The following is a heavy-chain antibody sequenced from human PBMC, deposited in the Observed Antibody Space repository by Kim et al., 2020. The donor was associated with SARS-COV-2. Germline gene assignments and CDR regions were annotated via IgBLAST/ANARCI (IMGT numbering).Heavy chain of an antibody. V-gene: IGHV1-18*01. D-gene: IGHD3-10*01. J-gene: IGHJ3*02. Sequence: ASVKVSCKASGYTFTSYGISWVRQAPGQGLEWMGWISAYNGNTNYAQKLQGRVTMTTDTSTSTAYMELRSLRSDDTAVYYCARGGYYYGSGSSLFTFDIWGQGTMVTVSS. CDR2: ISAYNGNT. CDR3: ARGGYYYGSGSSLFTFDI. CDR1: GYTFTSYG.